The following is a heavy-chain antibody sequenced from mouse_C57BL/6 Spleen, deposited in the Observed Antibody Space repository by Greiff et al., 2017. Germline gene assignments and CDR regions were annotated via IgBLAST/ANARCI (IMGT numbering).Heavy chain of an antibody. J-gene: IGHJ4*01. D-gene: IGHD1-1*01. V-gene: IGHV3-6*01. CDR2: ISYDGSN. CDR1: GYSITSGYY. Sequence: EVQLQESGPGLVKPSQSLSLTCSVTGYSITSGYYWNWIRQFPGNKLEWMGYISYDGSNNYNPSLKNRISITRDTSKNQFFLKLNSGTTEDTATYYCAREDYGSSYSGMDYWGQGTSVTVSS. CDR3: AREDYGSSYSGMDY.